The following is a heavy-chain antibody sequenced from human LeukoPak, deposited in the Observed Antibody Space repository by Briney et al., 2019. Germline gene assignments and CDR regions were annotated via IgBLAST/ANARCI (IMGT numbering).Heavy chain of an antibody. CDR3: ARDDTGVIRGIRFHY. D-gene: IGHD3-10*01. CDR2: IYHSGTT. J-gene: IGHJ4*02. CDR1: GASISSGYW. V-gene: IGHV4-4*02. Sequence: PSGTLSLTCAVSGASISSGYWWSWVRQPPGKGLEWIGEIYHSGTTNYNPSLKSRVTISVDKSKSQFSLKLSSVTAADTAVYYCARDDTGVIRGIRFHYWGQGTLVTVCS.